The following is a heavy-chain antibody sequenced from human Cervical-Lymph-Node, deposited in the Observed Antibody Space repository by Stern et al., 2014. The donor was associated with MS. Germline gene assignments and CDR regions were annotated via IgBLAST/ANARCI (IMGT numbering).Heavy chain of an antibody. V-gene: IGHV3-11*06. CDR2: ISPSTSYT. CDR1: GFTFSDSY. J-gene: IGHJ5*02. D-gene: IGHD6-6*01. Sequence: DQLVESGGGLVKPGGSLRLSCAASGFTFSDSYMSWIRQAPGKGLEWVSYISPSTSYTNYADSMKGRFTISRDNAKNSLYLQMNSLGVEDTGVYYCARYSSSSGLMSWGQGTLVTVSS. CDR3: ARYSSSSGLMS.